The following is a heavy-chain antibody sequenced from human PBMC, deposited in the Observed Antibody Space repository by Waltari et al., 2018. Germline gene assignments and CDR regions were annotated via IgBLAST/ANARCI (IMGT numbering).Heavy chain of an antibody. V-gene: IGHV3-30*02. J-gene: IGHJ3*02. Sequence: QVQLVESGGGVVQPGGSLRLSCAASGFTFSSYGMHWVRQAPGKGLEWVAFIRYDGSNKYYADSVKGRFTISRDNSKNTLYLQMNSLRAEDTAVYYCADMVGATPRAFDIWGQGTMVTVSS. CDR2: IRYDGSNK. D-gene: IGHD1-26*01. CDR3: ADMVGATPRAFDI. CDR1: GFTFSSYG.